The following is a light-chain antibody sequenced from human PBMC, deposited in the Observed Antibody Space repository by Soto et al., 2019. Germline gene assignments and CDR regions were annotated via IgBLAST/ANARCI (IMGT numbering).Light chain of an antibody. Sequence: QSVLTQPASVSGSPGQSITISCTGTSSDVGGYNYVSWYQQHPGKAPKLIIYEVTNRPSGISYRFSGPKSGNTASLTISGLQAEDEADYCCSSHTSSNTRVFGTGTKVTVL. CDR3: SSHTSSNTRV. V-gene: IGLV2-14*01. CDR1: SSDVGGYNY. J-gene: IGLJ1*01. CDR2: EVT.